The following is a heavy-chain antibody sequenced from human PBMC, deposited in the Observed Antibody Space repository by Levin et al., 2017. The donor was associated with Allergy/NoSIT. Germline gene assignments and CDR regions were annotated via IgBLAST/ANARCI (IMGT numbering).Heavy chain of an antibody. D-gene: IGHD2-2*01. CDR1: GGSFSGYY. J-gene: IGHJ5*02. CDR3: ARGVEGDIVVVPAHSGWFDP. V-gene: IGHV4-34*01. Sequence: PSETLSLTCAVYGGSFSGYYWSWIRQPPGKGLEWIGEINHSGSTNYNPSLKSRVTISVDTSKNQFSLKLSSVTAADTAVYYCARGVEGDIVVVPAHSGWFDPWGQGTLVTVSS. CDR2: INHSGST.